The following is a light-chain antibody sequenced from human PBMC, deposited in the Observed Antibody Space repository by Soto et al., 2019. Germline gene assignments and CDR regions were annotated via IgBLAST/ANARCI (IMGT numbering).Light chain of an antibody. Sequence: DIQMTQSPSTLSASVGDRVTITCRARQSISSWLAWYQQKPGKAPKLLIYKASSLESGVPSRFSGSGSGTEFTLTISNLQPDDFAAYYCQQYNSYSTFGQGTNVEIK. J-gene: IGKJ1*01. CDR3: QQYNSYST. V-gene: IGKV1-5*03. CDR1: QSISSW. CDR2: KAS.